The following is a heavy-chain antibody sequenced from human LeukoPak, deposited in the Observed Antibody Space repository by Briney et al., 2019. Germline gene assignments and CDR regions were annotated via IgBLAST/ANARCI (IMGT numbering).Heavy chain of an antibody. CDR3: ARNAGLDY. Sequence: GGSLRLSCAASGFTVTNNYMNWVRQAPGKGLEWVSTVSGSGTNTYYANSVRGRFTISSDHSKSTVYLQMNSLRAEDTAVYYCARNAGLDYWGQGILVTVSS. CDR1: GFTVTNNY. CDR2: SGSGTNT. V-gene: IGHV3-53*01. J-gene: IGHJ4*02. D-gene: IGHD2-8*01.